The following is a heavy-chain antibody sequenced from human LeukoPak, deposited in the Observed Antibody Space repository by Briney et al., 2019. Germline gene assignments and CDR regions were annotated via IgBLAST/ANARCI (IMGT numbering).Heavy chain of an antibody. Sequence: GASVKVSCKASGYTFTSYYMHWVRQAPGQGLEWMGIINPSGGSTSYAQKFQGRVTMTRDTSTSTVYMELSSLRSDDTAVYYCARDDNSGYYSGPWGQGTLVTVSS. CDR3: ARDDNSGYYSGP. CDR1: GYTFTSYY. V-gene: IGHV1-46*01. J-gene: IGHJ5*02. CDR2: INPSGGST. D-gene: IGHD3-22*01.